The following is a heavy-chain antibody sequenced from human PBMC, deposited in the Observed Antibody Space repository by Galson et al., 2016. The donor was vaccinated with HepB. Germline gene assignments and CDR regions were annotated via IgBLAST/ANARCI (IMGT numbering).Heavy chain of an antibody. Sequence: QSGAEVKKPGESLKISCRVSGYSFTSYWLAWVRQMPGKGLEWMGIIYPGDSDTKYSPSLEGQVTTSVDKSINTAFLPWNSLQASDSGIYFCARHRSNPKSRDYHYGLDVWGQGTTGTVSS. V-gene: IGHV5-51*01. J-gene: IGHJ6*02. D-gene: IGHD4/OR15-4a*01. CDR2: IYPGDSDT. CDR1: GYSFTSYW. CDR3: ARHRSNPKSRDYHYGLDV.